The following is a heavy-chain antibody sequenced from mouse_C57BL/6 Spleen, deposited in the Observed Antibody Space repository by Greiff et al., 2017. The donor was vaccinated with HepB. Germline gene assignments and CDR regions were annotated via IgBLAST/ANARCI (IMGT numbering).Heavy chain of an antibody. CDR2: INPSNGGT. CDR3: ASIYYGNYGSMDY. CDR1: GYTFTSCW. V-gene: IGHV1-53*01. J-gene: IGHJ4*01. D-gene: IGHD2-1*01. Sequence: VQLQQPGTELVKPGASVKLSCKASGYTFTSCWMHWVKQRPGQGLEWIGNINPSNGGTNYNEKFKSKATLTVDKSSSTAYMQLSSLTSEDSAVYYCASIYYGNYGSMDYWGQGTSVTVSS.